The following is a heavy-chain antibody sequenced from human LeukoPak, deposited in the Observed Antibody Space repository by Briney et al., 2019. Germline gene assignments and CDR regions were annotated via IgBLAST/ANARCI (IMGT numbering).Heavy chain of an antibody. Sequence: GGSLRLSCAASGFTFSSYSMNWVRQAPGKGLEWVSSISSSSNYIYYADSVRGRFTISRDNAKNSLYLQMNSLRAEDTAVYYCARVSDISVAAYFDYWGQGTLVTVSS. CDR2: ISSSSNYI. J-gene: IGHJ4*02. V-gene: IGHV3-21*01. D-gene: IGHD6-19*01. CDR1: GFTFSSYS. CDR3: ARVSDISVAAYFDY.